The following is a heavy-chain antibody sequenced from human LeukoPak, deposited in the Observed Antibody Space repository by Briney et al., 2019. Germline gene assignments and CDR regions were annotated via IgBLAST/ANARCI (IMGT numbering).Heavy chain of an antibody. CDR3: ARARPYYDILTGSSFDY. D-gene: IGHD3-9*01. CDR1: GYTFTGYY. V-gene: IGHV1-2*04. CDR2: INPNSGGT. Sequence: GASVKGSCKASGYTFTGYYMHWVRQAPGQGLEWMGWINPNSGGTNYAQKFQGWVTMTRDTSISTAYMELSRLRSDDTAVYYCARARPYYDILTGSSFDYGGQGTLVTVSS. J-gene: IGHJ4*02.